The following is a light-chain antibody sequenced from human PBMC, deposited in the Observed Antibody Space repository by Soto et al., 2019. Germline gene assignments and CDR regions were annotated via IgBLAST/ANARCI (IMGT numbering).Light chain of an antibody. CDR3: CSYAGSYTYV. CDR1: SSDVGGYNY. Sequence: QSVLTQPRSVSGSPGQSVTISCTGTSSDVGGYNYVSWYQQHPGKAPKLMIYDVRKRPSGFPDRFSGSKSGNTASLTISGLQAEDEADYYCCSYAGSYTYVFGTGTKVTVL. V-gene: IGLV2-11*01. J-gene: IGLJ1*01. CDR2: DVR.